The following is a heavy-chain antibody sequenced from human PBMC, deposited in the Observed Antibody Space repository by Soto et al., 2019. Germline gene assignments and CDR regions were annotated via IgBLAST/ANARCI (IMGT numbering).Heavy chain of an antibody. CDR3: AKHNSGINSAFDI. CDR2: ISNSGGNT. Sequence: EVQLSESGGGLIQPGGSLILSCTASGFTFTNYAMSWVRQAPGRGLEWVSDISNSGGNTYHADSVKGRFAISRDNSKNTLSLQMNSLRAEDTAVYYCAKHNSGINSAFDIWGQGTMVTVSS. D-gene: IGHD3-10*01. CDR1: GFTFTNYA. J-gene: IGHJ3*02. V-gene: IGHV3-23*01.